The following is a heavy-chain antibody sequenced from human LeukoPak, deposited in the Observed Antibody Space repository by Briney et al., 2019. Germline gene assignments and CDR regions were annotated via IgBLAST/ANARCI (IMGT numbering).Heavy chain of an antibody. Sequence: QPGGSLRLSCAASGFTFSSYWMHWVRQAPGKGLEWVAVISYDGGNKYYADSVKGRFTISRDNSKNTLYLQMNSLRAEDTAVYYCAKPPEGHNYAYEYYFDSWGQGTLVTVSS. CDR2: ISYDGGNK. V-gene: IGHV3-30*18. J-gene: IGHJ4*02. D-gene: IGHD5-18*01. CDR3: AKPPEGHNYAYEYYFDS. CDR1: GFTFSSYW.